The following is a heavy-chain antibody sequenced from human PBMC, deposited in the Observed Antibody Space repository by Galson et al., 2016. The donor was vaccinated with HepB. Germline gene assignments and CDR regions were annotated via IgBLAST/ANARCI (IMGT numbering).Heavy chain of an antibody. D-gene: IGHD3-3*01. Sequence: ETLSLTCAVYGGPFSGYYWTWIRQPPGKGLAWIGDIDYSGTTNYNPSLRSRVSVPVDTSKNQFYLRLNSVTAADTAVYYCARGRGRLRWGGVFDYWGQGALVTVSS. J-gene: IGHJ4*02. CDR2: IDYSGTT. CDR1: GGPFSGYY. CDR3: ARGRGRLRWGGVFDY. V-gene: IGHV4-34*01.